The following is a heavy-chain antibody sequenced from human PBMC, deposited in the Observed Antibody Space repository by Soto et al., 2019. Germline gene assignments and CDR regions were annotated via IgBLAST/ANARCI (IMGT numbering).Heavy chain of an antibody. CDR1: GYTFTSYY. CDR2: IIPIFGTA. D-gene: IGHD6-19*01. Sequence: GASVKVSCKASGYTFTSYYMHWVRQAPGQGLEWMGGIIPIFGTANYAQKFQGRATITADESTSTAYMELSSLRSEDTAVYYCARERQWLVRRGFDYWGQGTLVTVSS. CDR3: ARERQWLVRRGFDY. J-gene: IGHJ4*02. V-gene: IGHV1-69*13.